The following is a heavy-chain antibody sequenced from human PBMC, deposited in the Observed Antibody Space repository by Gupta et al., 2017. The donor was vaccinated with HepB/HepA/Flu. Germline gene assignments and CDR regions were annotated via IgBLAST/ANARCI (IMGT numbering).Heavy chain of an antibody. V-gene: IGHV4-30-4*08. CDR3: AREFPSIGGYFDF. Sequence: QVQLHESGPGLVGPSQTLSPTCTVSGDSIDRGAHSWTWIRQRPGQGLEWIGYIYYSGNTKFTPSLKSRIRMSVDTSKNQFSLKLTSVTVEDTAVYYCAREFPSIGGYFDFWGQGVLVTVTT. CDR1: GDSIDRGAHS. CDR2: IYYSGNT. D-gene: IGHD2-21*01. J-gene: IGHJ4*02.